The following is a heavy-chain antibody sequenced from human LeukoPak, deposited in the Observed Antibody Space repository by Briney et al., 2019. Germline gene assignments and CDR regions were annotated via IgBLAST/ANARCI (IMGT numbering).Heavy chain of an antibody. CDR1: GYTFSSYG. CDR3: ARDFWGAYGTSHDSDY. V-gene: IGHV1-18*01. CDR2: ISPYNGNT. Sequence: ASVKVSCKASGYTFSSYGNSWVRQAPGQGLEWLGWISPYNGNTNYVQKLQGRVTMTADTSTTTVYMELTSLRSDDTAVYYCARDFWGAYGTSHDSDYWGQGTLVTVSS. J-gene: IGHJ4*02. D-gene: IGHD3-3*01.